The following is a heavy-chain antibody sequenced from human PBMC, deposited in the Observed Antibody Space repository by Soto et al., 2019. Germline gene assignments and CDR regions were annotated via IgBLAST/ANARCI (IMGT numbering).Heavy chain of an antibody. CDR1: GGSISSYY. Sequence: QVQLQESGPGLVKPSETLSLTCTVSGGSISSYYWSWIRQPPGRGLEWIGYIYYSGSTNYNPSLKSRVTISVDTSKNQFSLKLSSVTAADTAVYYCARAVAGTSYYYYYGMDVWGQGNTVTVSS. CDR3: ARAVAGTSYYYYYGMDV. V-gene: IGHV4-59*01. D-gene: IGHD6-19*01. CDR2: IYYSGST. J-gene: IGHJ6*02.